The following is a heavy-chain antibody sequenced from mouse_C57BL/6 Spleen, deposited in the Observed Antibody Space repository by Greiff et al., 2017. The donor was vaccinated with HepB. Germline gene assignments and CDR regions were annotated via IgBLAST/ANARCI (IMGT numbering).Heavy chain of an antibody. CDR1: GYAFTNYL. CDR2: INPGSGGT. Sequence: VKVSCKASGYAFTNYLIEWVKQRPGQGLEWIGVINPGSGGTNYNEKFKGKATLTADKSSSTAYMQLSSLTSEDSAVYFCAREGKAYWGQGTLVTVSA. CDR3: AREGKAY. V-gene: IGHV1-54*01. J-gene: IGHJ3*01.